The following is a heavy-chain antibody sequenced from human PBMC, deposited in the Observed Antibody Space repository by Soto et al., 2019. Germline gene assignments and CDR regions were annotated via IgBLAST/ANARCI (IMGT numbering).Heavy chain of an antibody. V-gene: IGHV3-23*01. Sequence: GLSLRLSCAASGFTFSSYALSWVLQAPGKGLEWVSAISSSGDSTYNADSVKGRLTISRDNSKNTLYLQMNRLRADDTAVDYCARESTPQLGDCLNGICYTDYWGQGTLVTVSS. J-gene: IGHJ4*02. CDR3: ARESTPQLGDCLNGICYTDY. CDR1: GFTFSSYA. D-gene: IGHD2-8*01. CDR2: ISSSGDST.